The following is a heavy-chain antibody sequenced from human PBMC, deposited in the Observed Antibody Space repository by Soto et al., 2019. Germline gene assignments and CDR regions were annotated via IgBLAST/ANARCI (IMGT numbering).Heavy chain of an antibody. D-gene: IGHD2-15*01. CDR3: ARVSAAAVMFFDY. J-gene: IGHJ4*02. CDR2: IYYRGST. V-gene: IGHV4-31*03. Sequence: QVQLQESGPGLVKPSQTLSLTCIVSGGSINGGGYYWSWIRQHPGKGLEWIGDIYYRGSTYYNPSLKSRVTISVDTSKSHFSLKLSSVTAADTAVYYCARVSAAAVMFFDYWGQGTLVTVAS. CDR1: GGSINGGGYY.